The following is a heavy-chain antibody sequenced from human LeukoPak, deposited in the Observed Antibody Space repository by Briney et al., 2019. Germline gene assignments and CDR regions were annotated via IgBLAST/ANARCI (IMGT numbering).Heavy chain of an antibody. V-gene: IGHV3-23*01. D-gene: IGHD6-13*01. CDR3: AKDLHSSSWYNYFQH. J-gene: IGHJ1*01. Sequence: PGSSLRLSCVASGFTFSSYAMGWVRQAPGKGLEWVSAISDGGGSTYYADSVTGRFTISRDNSKNTLYLQMNYLRDEDTAVYYCAKDLHSSSWYNYFQHWGQGTLVTVSS. CDR2: ISDGGGST. CDR1: GFTFSSYA.